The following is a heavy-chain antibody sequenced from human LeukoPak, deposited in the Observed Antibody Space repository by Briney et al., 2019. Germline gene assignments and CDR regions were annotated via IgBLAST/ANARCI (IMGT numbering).Heavy chain of an antibody. Sequence: PGGSLRLSCAACGFTFSSYEMNWVRQAPGKGLEWVSYISSSGSTMYYADSVKGRFTISRDNAKNSLYLQMNSLRAEDTGVYYCARDLGSSSGWFYYFDYWGQGTLVTVSS. J-gene: IGHJ4*02. CDR1: GFTFSSYE. CDR3: ARDLGSSSGWFYYFDY. CDR2: ISSSGSTM. V-gene: IGHV3-48*03. D-gene: IGHD6-19*01.